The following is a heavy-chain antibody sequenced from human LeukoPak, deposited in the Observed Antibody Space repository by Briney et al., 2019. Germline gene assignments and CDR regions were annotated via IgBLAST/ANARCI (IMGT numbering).Heavy chain of an antibody. CDR1: GFTFSSYE. D-gene: IGHD3-10*01. Sequence: GGSLRLSCAASGFTFSSYEMNWVRQAPGKGLEWVSYISSSGSTIYYADSVKGRFTISRDNAKNSLYLQMNSLRAEDTAVYYCASPLTELWFGELLCPANLGYWGQGTLVTVSS. CDR2: ISSSGSTI. J-gene: IGHJ4*02. CDR3: ASPLTELWFGELLCPANLGY. V-gene: IGHV3-48*03.